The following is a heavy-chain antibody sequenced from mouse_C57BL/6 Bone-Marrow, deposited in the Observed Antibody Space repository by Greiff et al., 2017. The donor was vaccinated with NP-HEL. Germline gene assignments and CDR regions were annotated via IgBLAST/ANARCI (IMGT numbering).Heavy chain of an antibody. Sequence: EVQLQESGGGLVQPGGSLGLSCAASGFTFTDYYMSWVRQPPGKALEWLGFIRNKANGYTTEYSASVKGRFTISRDNSQSILYLQMNALRAEDSATYYCARYNGNYGYWYFDVWGTGTTVTVSS. D-gene: IGHD2-1*01. CDR3: ARYNGNYGYWYFDV. J-gene: IGHJ1*03. V-gene: IGHV7-3*01. CDR2: IRNKANGYTT. CDR1: GFTFTDYY.